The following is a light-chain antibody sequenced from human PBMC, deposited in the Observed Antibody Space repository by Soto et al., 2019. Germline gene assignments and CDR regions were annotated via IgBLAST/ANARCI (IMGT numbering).Light chain of an antibody. CDR1: TSNIGAGYD. CDR3: QSYDSSLSAAV. V-gene: IGLV1-40*01. CDR2: SNS. J-gene: IGLJ3*02. Sequence: QSVLTQPPSVSGAPGQKVIISCTGSTSNIGAGYDVRWYQQLPGTAPKLLIYSNSNRPSGVPDRLSGSKSGTSASLAITGLQVEDEADYYCQSYDSSLSAAVFGGGTKLTVL.